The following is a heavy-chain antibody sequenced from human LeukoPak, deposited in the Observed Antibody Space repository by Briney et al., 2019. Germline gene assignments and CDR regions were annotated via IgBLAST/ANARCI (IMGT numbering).Heavy chain of an antibody. CDR1: GYSFPNYW. CDR2: IYPGDSDT. Sequence: GESLKISCKVSGYSFPNYWIGWVRQMPGGGLDCMGIIYPGDSDTRYSPSFQGQVNISADKSVNSVYLQWSSLKASDTAMYYCASQLAARPGGFDYWGQGTLVTVSS. D-gene: IGHD6-6*01. V-gene: IGHV5-51*01. CDR3: ASQLAARPGGFDY. J-gene: IGHJ4*02.